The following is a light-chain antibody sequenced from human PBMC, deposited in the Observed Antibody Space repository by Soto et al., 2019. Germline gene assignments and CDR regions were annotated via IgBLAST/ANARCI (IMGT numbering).Light chain of an antibody. CDR2: LNSDGSH. V-gene: IGLV4-69*01. CDR1: SGHSNYA. CDR3: QTWGSGIVV. Sequence: QLVLTQSPSASASLGASVKLTCTLSSGHSNYAIAWHQQQSEKGPRYLMKLNSDGSHSKVDGIPDRFSGSSSGAERYLTISSLQSEDEADYYCQTWGSGIVVFGGGTELTVL. J-gene: IGLJ2*01.